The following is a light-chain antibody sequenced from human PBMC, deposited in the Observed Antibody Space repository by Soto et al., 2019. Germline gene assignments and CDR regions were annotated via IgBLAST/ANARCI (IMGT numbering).Light chain of an antibody. CDR1: QSVSSNY. J-gene: IGKJ4*01. CDR2: DAS. V-gene: IGKV3-20*01. Sequence: IVWTQSADMLSLSPVALAPLSCRASQSVSSNYLAWYQQKPGQAPRLLIYDASSRATGIPDRFSGGGSGTDFTLTISRLEPEDFAVYYCQQFSSYPLTFGGGTKVDIK. CDR3: QQFSSYPLT.